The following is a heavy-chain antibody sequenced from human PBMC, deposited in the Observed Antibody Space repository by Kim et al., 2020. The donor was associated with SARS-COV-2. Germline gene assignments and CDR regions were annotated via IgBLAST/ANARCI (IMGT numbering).Heavy chain of an antibody. CDR2: INAGNGNT. D-gene: IGHD4-17*01. Sequence: ASVKVSCKASGYTFTSYAMHWVRQAPGQRLEWMGWINAGNGNTKYSQKFQGRVTITRDTSASTAYMELSSLRSEDTAVYYCARDLLKDYGGAYYYYYGMDVWGQGTTVTFSS. J-gene: IGHJ6*02. CDR1: GYTFTSYA. V-gene: IGHV1-3*01. CDR3: ARDLLKDYGGAYYYYYGMDV.